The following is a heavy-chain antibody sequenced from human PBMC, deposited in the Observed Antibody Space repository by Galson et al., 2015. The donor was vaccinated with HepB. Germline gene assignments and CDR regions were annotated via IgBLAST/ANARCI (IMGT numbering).Heavy chain of an antibody. J-gene: IGHJ5*02. D-gene: IGHD2-2*02. Sequence: SLRLSCAASGFPFSSYSMNWVRQAPGTGLEWVSAISSSSSYINYADSVKGRFTISSDNAKNSLYLQMNSLRAEDTAVYYCERGDIVVVPAAISSWGQGTPVTVSS. CDR2: ISSSSSYI. V-gene: IGHV3-21*01. CDR1: GFPFSSYS. CDR3: ERGDIVVVPAAISS.